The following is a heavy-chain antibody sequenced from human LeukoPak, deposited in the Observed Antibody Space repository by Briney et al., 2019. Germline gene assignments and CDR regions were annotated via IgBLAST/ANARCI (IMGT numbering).Heavy chain of an antibody. J-gene: IGHJ4*02. V-gene: IGHV3-53*01. Sequence: GGSLRLSCAASGFTVSSNYMSWVRQAPGKGLEWVSVIYSGGSTYYADSVKGRFTNSRDNSKNTLYLQMNSLRAEDTAVYYCASSVWFGGGFDYWGQGTLVTVSS. CDR3: ASSVWFGGGFDY. D-gene: IGHD3-10*01. CDR2: IYSGGST. CDR1: GFTVSSNY.